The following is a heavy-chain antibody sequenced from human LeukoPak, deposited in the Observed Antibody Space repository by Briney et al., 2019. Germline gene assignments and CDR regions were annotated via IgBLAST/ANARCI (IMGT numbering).Heavy chain of an antibody. J-gene: IGHJ4*02. CDR1: GYTFTSYD. V-gene: IGHV1-8*01. CDR2: MNPNSGNT. Sequence: GASVKVSCKASGYTFTSYDINWVRQATGQGLEWMGWMNPNSGNTGYAQKFQGRVTMTRNTSISTAYMELSSLRSEDTAVYYCARGRGRTRRDYYGSGSYVDYWGQGTLVTVSS. D-gene: IGHD3-10*01. CDR3: ARGRGRTRRDYYGSGSYVDY.